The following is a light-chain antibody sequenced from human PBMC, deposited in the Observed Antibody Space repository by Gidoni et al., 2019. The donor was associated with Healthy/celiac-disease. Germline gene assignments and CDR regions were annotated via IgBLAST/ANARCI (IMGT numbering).Light chain of an antibody. CDR1: SSDVVSYNL. J-gene: IGLJ3*02. Sequence: QSALTLPASVSGSPGQSITISCTGTSSDVVSYNLVSWYQQHPGKAPKLMIYEGSKRPSGVSNRFSGSKSGNTASLTISGLQAEDEADYYCCSYAGSSTWVFGGGTKLTVL. V-gene: IGLV2-23*01. CDR2: EGS. CDR3: CSYAGSSTWV.